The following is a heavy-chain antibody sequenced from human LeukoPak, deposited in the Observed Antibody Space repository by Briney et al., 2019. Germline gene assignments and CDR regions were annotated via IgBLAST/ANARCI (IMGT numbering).Heavy chain of an antibody. CDR1: GFTFSSYS. D-gene: IGHD3-10*01. CDR2: ISSSSSTI. Sequence: GGSLRLSCAASGFTFSSYSMNWVRQAPGKGLEWVSYISSSSSTIYYADSVKGRFTISRDNAKNSPYLQMNSLRAEDTALYFCARDFISRGSGTNFVDHWGQGTLVTVSS. V-gene: IGHV3-48*04. CDR3: ARDFISRGSGTNFVDH. J-gene: IGHJ4*02.